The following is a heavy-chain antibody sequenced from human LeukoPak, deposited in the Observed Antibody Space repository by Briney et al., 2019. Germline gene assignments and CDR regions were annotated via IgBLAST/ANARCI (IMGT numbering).Heavy chain of an antibody. CDR3: AKDRGWYSAFDY. CDR2: ISSSGSTI. D-gene: IGHD6-13*01. Sequence: GGSLRLSCAASGFTFSDYYMSWIRQAPGKGLEWVSYISSSGSTIYYADSVKGRFTISRDNSKNTLYLQMNSLRAEDTAVYYCAKDRGWYSAFDYWGQGTLVTVSS. CDR1: GFTFSDYY. J-gene: IGHJ4*02. V-gene: IGHV3-11*01.